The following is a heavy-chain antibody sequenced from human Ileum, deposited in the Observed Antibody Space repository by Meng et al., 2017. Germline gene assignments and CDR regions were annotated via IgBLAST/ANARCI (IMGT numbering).Heavy chain of an antibody. CDR2: MHHDGRT. Sequence: QVQLQESGPGLVKPSGALSLTCTVSGGSITNKDWWSWVRQPPGKGLEWIGEMHHDGRTNYNPSFKSRVIMSIDKSRNQFSLHLSSVTAADTAVYFCATNGFYSIDNCGQGTLVTVSS. J-gene: IGHJ4*02. CDR3: ATNGFYSIDN. D-gene: IGHD2-8*01. CDR1: GGSITNKDW. V-gene: IGHV4-4*02.